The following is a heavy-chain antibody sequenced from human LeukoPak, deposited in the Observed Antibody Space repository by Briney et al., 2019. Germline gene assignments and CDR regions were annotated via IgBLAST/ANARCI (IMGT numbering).Heavy chain of an antibody. D-gene: IGHD6-13*01. CDR3: ARDGPFLDSSSWYV. V-gene: IGHV3-9*01. CDR1: GFTFEHYA. Sequence: GGSLRPSCAASGFTFEHYAIHWVRQAPGKGLEWVSGISWNSGHIGYADSVKGRFTISRDNAKNSLYLQMNSLRAEDTAVYYCARDGPFLDSSSWYVWGQGTLVTVSS. CDR2: ISWNSGHI. J-gene: IGHJ4*02.